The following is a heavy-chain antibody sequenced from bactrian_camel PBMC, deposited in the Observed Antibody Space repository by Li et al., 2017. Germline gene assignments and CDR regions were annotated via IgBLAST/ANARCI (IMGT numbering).Heavy chain of an antibody. V-gene: IGHV3S55*01. CDR2: IGSDGTT. CDR1: GFTVSSNC. J-gene: IGHJ4*01. CDR3: NIRADTNCRNY. D-gene: IGHD8*01. Sequence: HVQLVESGGGLVQPGGSLTLSCAASGFTVSSNCMGWFRQAPGKEREEVAVIGSDGTTVYADSVKGRFTISQDNAERTLYLQMNGLEPEDTAMYYCNIRADTNCRNYWGQGTQVTVS.